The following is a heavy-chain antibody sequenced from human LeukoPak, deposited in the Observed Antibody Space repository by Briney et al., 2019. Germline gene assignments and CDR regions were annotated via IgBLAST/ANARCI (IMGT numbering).Heavy chain of an antibody. CDR2: FDPEGGET. Sequence: ASVKVSCKVSGYTLTELSMHWVRQAPGKGLEWMGGFDPEGGETIYAQKFQGRVTMTEDTSTDTAYMELSSLRSEDTAVYYCATDQDYYGSGSYFNYWGQGTLVTVSS. CDR1: GYTLTELS. V-gene: IGHV1-24*01. CDR3: ATDQDYYGSGSYFNY. D-gene: IGHD3-10*01. J-gene: IGHJ4*02.